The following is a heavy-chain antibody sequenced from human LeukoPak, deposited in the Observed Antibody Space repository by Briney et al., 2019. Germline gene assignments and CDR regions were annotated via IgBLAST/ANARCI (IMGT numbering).Heavy chain of an antibody. V-gene: IGHV3-64*02. J-gene: IGHJ6*02. Sequence: GGSLRLSCAASGFSFSSYVMHWVRQAPGKGQEYVSAISSNGGETYYADSVKGRFTISRDNSKNALYLQMGSLRVEDMAVYYCARGRSPRGYYYGMDVWGQGTTVTVS. D-gene: IGHD1-26*01. CDR1: GFSFSSYV. CDR2: ISSNGGET. CDR3: ARGRSPRGYYYGMDV.